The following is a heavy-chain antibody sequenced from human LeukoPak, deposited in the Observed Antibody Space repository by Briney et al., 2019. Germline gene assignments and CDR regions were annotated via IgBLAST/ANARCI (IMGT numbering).Heavy chain of an antibody. Sequence: GGSLRLSCAASGFTFSSYGMHWVRQAPGKGLEWVAVISYDGSNKYYADSVKGRFTISRDNSKNTLYLQMNSLRAEDTAVYYCARRSSGWSLDYWGQGTLVSVSS. D-gene: IGHD6-19*01. CDR1: GFTFSSYG. CDR3: ARRSSGWSLDY. J-gene: IGHJ4*02. V-gene: IGHV3-30*03. CDR2: ISYDGSNK.